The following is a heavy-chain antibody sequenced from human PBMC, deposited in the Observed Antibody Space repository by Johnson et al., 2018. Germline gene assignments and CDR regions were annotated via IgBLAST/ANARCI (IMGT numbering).Heavy chain of an antibody. CDR3: ARGAGYPSEYFQH. CDR2: VHYSGST. D-gene: IGHD3-16*02. J-gene: IGHJ1*01. Sequence: VQLQESGPGLVKPXETLSLTCTVSGGSISSYYWSWIPQSPGKGLEWIGYVHYSGSTNYNPSLKSRVTISVGTSKAQFSLKVDSVTAADTAVYYCARGAGYPSEYFQHWGQGTLVTVSS. CDR1: GGSISSYY. V-gene: IGHV4-59*01.